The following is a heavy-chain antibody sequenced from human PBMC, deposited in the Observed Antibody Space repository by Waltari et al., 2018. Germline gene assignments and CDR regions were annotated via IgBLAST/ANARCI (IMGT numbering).Heavy chain of an antibody. J-gene: IGHJ6*02. CDR2: ISAYNGNT. CDR3: ARGPPLSWFGELCNYYYGMDV. CDR1: GYTFTSYG. D-gene: IGHD3-10*01. Sequence: QVQLVQSGAEVKKPGASVKVSCKASGYTFTSYGISWVRQAPGQGLEWIGWISAYNGNTNYAQKLKGRVTMTTDTSTSTAYSGLMSLRSDDTAVYYCARGPPLSWFGELCNYYYGMDVWGQGTTVTVS. V-gene: IGHV1-18*01.